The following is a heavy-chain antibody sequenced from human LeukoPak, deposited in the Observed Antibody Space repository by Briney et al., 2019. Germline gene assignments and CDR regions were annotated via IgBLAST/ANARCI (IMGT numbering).Heavy chain of an antibody. CDR1: GFTFSSYA. J-gene: IGHJ4*02. Sequence: GGSLRLSCAASGFTFSSYAMSRVRQAPGEGLEWVSGISAGGDTTYTADSVRGRFTISRDNSNNTLYLQMNTLTAEDTAVYYCAAISYSGTWPVGYWGQGILVTVTA. V-gene: IGHV3-23*01. D-gene: IGHD6-25*01. CDR3: AAISYSGTWPVGY. CDR2: ISAGGDTT.